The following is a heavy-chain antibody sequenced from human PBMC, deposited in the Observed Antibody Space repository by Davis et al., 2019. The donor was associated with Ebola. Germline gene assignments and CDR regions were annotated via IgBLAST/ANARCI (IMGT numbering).Heavy chain of an antibody. CDR1: GFAFSDSY. V-gene: IGHV3-11*04. Sequence: GSLRLSCAASGFAFSDSYMGWVRQAPGKGLEWVSCISCSSRTIYYADSVKGRFTISRDNAKNSLFLQMINLRAEDTAVYYCATSDFYYGMDVWGQGTTVTVSS. CDR2: ISCSSRTI. J-gene: IGHJ6*02. CDR3: ATSDFYYGMDV.